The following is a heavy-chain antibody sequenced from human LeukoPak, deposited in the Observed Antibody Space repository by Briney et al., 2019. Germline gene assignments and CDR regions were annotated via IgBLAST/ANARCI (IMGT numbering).Heavy chain of an antibody. D-gene: IGHD6-13*01. V-gene: IGHV4-39*07. CDR1: GGSISSSSYY. CDR2: IYYSGST. CDR3: ARSTQQQLVSGAFDI. J-gene: IGHJ3*02. Sequence: SETLSLTCTVSGGSISSSSYYWGWIRQPPGKGLEWIGSIYYSGSTYYNPSLKSRVTISVDTSKNQFSLKLSSVTAADTAVYYCARSTQQQLVSGAFDIWGQGTMVTVSS.